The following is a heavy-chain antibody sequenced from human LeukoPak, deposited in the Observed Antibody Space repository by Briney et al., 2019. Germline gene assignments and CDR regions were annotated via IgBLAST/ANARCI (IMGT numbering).Heavy chain of an antibody. Sequence: PSETLSLTCTVSGGSISSYYWSWIRQPPGKGLEWIGYTYYSGSTNYNPSLKSRVTISVDTSKNQFSLKLSSVTAADTAVYYCARISIAAAGTFPDYWGQGTLVTVSS. J-gene: IGHJ4*02. CDR2: TYYSGST. CDR1: GGSISSYY. V-gene: IGHV4-59*01. CDR3: ARISIAAAGTFPDY. D-gene: IGHD6-13*01.